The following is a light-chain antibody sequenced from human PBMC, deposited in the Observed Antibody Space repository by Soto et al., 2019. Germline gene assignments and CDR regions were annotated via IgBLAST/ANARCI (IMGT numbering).Light chain of an antibody. J-gene: IGKJ4*01. CDR2: WAS. CDR3: QQYYSTPLT. Sequence: DIVMTQSPDSLAVSLGARVTINCKSSQSLLYSSNKKNYLAWYQQTPGQPPKLLISWASTRQSGVPDRFSGSGTGTDFTLTISSLQAEDVSIYYCQQYYSTPLTFGGGTEVEIK. CDR1: QSLLYSSNKKNY. V-gene: IGKV4-1*01.